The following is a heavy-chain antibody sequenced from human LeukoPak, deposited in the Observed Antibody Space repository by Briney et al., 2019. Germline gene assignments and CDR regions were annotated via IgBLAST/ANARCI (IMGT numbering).Heavy chain of an antibody. Sequence: PGGSLRLSCATSGFTFSSYSMNWVRQTPGKGLLWVARINSDGSITNYADSVKGRFTISRDNAKNTLSLQMNSLRAEETGVFFCARQAVAASFDYWGQGTLVTVSS. D-gene: IGHD6-13*01. J-gene: IGHJ4*02. CDR2: INSDGSIT. CDR1: GFTFSSYS. CDR3: ARQAVAASFDY. V-gene: IGHV3-74*01.